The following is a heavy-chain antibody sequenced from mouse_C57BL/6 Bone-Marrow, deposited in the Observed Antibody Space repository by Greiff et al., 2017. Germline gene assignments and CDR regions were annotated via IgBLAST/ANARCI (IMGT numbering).Heavy chain of an antibody. J-gene: IGHJ4*01. CDR1: GYTFTSYG. D-gene: IGHD1-1*01. CDR3: ARMSYYYGSSLYYYAMDY. V-gene: IGHV1-81*01. CDR2: IYPRSGNT. Sequence: QVQLQQSGAELARPGASVKLSCKASGYTFTSYGISWVKQRTGQGLEWIGEIYPRSGNTYYNEKLKGKATLTADKSSSPAYMELRSLTSEDAAVYFCARMSYYYGSSLYYYAMDYWGQGTSVTVSS.